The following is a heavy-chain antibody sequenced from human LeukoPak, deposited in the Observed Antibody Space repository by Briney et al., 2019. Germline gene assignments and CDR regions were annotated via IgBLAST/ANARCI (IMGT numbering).Heavy chain of an antibody. CDR3: ARGSSGYSYDFDY. CDR1: GYSFTSYW. J-gene: IGHJ4*02. D-gene: IGHD5-18*01. Sequence: GESLKISCKGSGYSFTSYWIGWVRQMPGKGLEWMGIIYPGDSDTRYSPSFQGQVTISADKSIRNAYLQWSSLKASDTAMYYCARGSSGYSYDFDYWGQGTLVTVSS. CDR2: IYPGDSDT. V-gene: IGHV5-51*01.